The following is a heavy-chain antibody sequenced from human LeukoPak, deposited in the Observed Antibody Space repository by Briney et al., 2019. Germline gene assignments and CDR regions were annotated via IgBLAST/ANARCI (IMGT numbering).Heavy chain of an antibody. CDR2: IYYSGST. D-gene: IGHD3-10*01. V-gene: IGHV4-59*01. J-gene: IGHJ4*02. CDR1: GGSISSYY. CDR3: ASPSGGYFDY. Sequence: PSETLSLTCTVSGGSISSYYWSWIRQPPGKGLEWIGYIYYSGSTNYNPSLKSRVTISVDTSKNQFSLKLSSVTAADTAVYYCASPSGGYFDYWGQGTLVTVSS.